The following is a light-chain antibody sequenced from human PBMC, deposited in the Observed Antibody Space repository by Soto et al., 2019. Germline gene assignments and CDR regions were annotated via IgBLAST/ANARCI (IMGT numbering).Light chain of an antibody. CDR1: RSDSSSY. J-gene: IGKJ1*01. Sequence: EIVLTQSPGTLSLSPGERATLSCRATRSDSSSYLAWYQQKPGQAPRLLIYGASSRATGIPDRFSGSGSGTDYTLTISRLEPEDFAVYYCQQYGSSPSWTFGQGTKVEIK. CDR2: GAS. V-gene: IGKV3-20*01. CDR3: QQYGSSPSWT.